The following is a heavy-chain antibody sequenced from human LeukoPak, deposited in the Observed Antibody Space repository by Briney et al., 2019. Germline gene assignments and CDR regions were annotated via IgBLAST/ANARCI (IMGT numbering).Heavy chain of an antibody. V-gene: IGHV3-23*01. D-gene: IGHD2-2*01. CDR1: GFTFSRFA. J-gene: IGHJ4*02. CDR3: AKALAVYCDSTSWQHYCDY. Sequence: PGGSLRLSCAASGFTFSRFAMSWVRQAPGKGLEWVSAISDSGSSTYYPDSVKGRFTISRDNAKNTLSLQMNSLSAEDTAVHYCAKALAVYCDSTSWQHYCDYWGQGTLVTVSS. CDR2: ISDSGSST.